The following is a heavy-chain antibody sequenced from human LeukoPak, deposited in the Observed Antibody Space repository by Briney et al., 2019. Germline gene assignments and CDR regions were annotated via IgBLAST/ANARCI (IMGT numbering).Heavy chain of an antibody. V-gene: IGHV4-59*02. CDR2: IYYSGST. J-gene: IGHJ3*02. D-gene: IGHD1-26*01. CDR3: ARRGGSPLGAFDI. CDR1: GASVSNYD. Sequence: PSETLSLTCTVSGASVSNYDWSWIRQPPGKGLEWIGYIYYSGSTNYNPSLKSPVTISVDTSKNQFSLKLTSVTAADTAMYYCARRGGSPLGAFDIWGQGTMVTVSS.